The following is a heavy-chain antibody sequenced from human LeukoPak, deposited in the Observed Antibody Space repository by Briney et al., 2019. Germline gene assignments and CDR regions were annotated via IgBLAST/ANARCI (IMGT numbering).Heavy chain of an antibody. D-gene: IGHD2-15*01. V-gene: IGHV3-66*01. CDR2: IYSGGST. Sequence: GGSLRLSCAASGFTVSSNYMSWVRQAPGKGLEWVSVIYSGGSTYYADSVKGRFTISRDNSKNTLYLQMNSLRAEDTAVYYCARDIVVVVAATLTADYYGMDVWGQGTTVTVSS. CDR3: ARDIVVVVAATLTADYYGMDV. CDR1: GFTVSSNY. J-gene: IGHJ6*02.